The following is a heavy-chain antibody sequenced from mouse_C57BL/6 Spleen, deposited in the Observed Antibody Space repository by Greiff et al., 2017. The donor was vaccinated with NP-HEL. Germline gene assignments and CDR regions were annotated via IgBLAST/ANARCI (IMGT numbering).Heavy chain of an antibody. D-gene: IGHD1-1*01. CDR3: ASALLRYYAMDY. Sequence: ESGGGLVKPGGSLKLSCAASGFTFSSYAMSWVRQTPEKRLEWVATISDGGSYTYYPDNVKGRFTISRDNAKNNLYLQMSHLKSEDTAMYYCASALLRYYAMDYWGQGTSVTVSS. CDR2: ISDGGSYT. CDR1: GFTFSSYA. J-gene: IGHJ4*01. V-gene: IGHV5-4*01.